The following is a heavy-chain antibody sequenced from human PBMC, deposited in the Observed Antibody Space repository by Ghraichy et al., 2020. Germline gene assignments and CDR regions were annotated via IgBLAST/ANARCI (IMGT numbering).Heavy chain of an antibody. CDR3: ARDRNPNRDHSYAFDI. J-gene: IGHJ3*02. Sequence: GGSLRLSCAASGFTFSTYSMNWVRQAPGKGLEWVSSISWGESYIYYADSVKGRFTISRDNAKNSLYLQMKRLRAEDTAVYYCARDRNPNRDHSYAFDIWGQGTMVTVSS. CDR2: ISWGESYI. CDR1: GFTFSTYS. D-gene: IGHD1-14*01. V-gene: IGHV3-21*01.